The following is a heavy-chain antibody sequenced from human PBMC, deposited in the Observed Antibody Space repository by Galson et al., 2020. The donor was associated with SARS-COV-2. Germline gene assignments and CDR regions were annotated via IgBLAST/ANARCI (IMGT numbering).Heavy chain of an antibody. J-gene: IGHJ6*02. D-gene: IGHD2-2*02. CDR3: ARVGYCTDTTCYTYYYYAMDV. CDR1: GGSIRSDTYY. Sequence: SETLSLTCTVSGGSIRSDTYYWGWIRQPPGKGLEWIGSIYEGGNTYYNPPLRSRVTISVDTSKNQFSLRLSSVTAADTVVYYCARVGYCTDTTCYTYYYYAMDVWGPGTTVTVSS. CDR2: IYEGGNT. V-gene: IGHV4-39*07.